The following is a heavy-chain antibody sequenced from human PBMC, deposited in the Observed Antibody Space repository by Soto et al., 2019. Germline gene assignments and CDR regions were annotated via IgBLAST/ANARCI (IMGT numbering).Heavy chain of an antibody. CDR3: ARVDLGGNSYYFDY. D-gene: IGHD1-7*01. V-gene: IGHV3-33*01. J-gene: IGHJ4*02. Sequence: QPGGSLRLSCVASGFTFSDYGIHWVRQAPDKGLEWVAVVWFDGSIQYYGDSVKGRFTISRDNSNNTVDLQMNNLRAEDTAVYYCARVDLGGNSYYFDYWGQGTPVTVSS. CDR1: GFTFSDYG. CDR2: VWFDGSIQ.